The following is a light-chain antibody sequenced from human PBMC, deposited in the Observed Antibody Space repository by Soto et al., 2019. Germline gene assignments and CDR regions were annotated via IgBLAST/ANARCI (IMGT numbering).Light chain of an antibody. CDR3: QQFNSHPPT. V-gene: IGKV1-16*02. CDR1: QGIGTS. Sequence: DIQMTQSPSSLSASVGDRVTITCRASQGIGTSLAWLQVKQGEAPKSLIYAASSLESGVPSKFSGSRFGTDFTLTISSLQPEDVATYYCQQFNSHPPTFGQGTKVEIK. CDR2: AAS. J-gene: IGKJ1*01.